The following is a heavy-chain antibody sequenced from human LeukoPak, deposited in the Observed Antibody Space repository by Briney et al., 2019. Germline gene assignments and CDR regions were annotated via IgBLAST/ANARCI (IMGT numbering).Heavy chain of an antibody. CDR1: GFTFSSYS. D-gene: IGHD3-3*01. V-gene: IGHV3-21*01. Sequence: GGSLRLSCAASGFTFSSYSMNWVRQAPGKGLEWVSSISSSSSYIYYADSVKGRFTISRDNAKNSLYLQMNSLRAEDTAVYYCATASGYYRLGGDYWGQGTLVTVSS. J-gene: IGHJ4*02. CDR2: ISSSSSYI. CDR3: ATASGYYRLGGDY.